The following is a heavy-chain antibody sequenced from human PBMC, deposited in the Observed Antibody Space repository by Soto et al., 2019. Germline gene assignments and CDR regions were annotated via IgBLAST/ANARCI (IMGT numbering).Heavy chain of an antibody. D-gene: IGHD2-8*01. CDR1: GFTFSSYA. J-gene: IGHJ4*02. CDR2: ISSNGGST. Sequence: GGSLRLSCSASGFTFSSYAMHWVRQAPGKGLEYVSAISSNGGSTYYADSVKGRFTISRDNSKNTLYLQMSSLRAEDTAVDYCVKDRGGGIVLMVYAYYFDYWGQGTLVTVSS. V-gene: IGHV3-64D*06. CDR3: VKDRGGGIVLMVYAYYFDY.